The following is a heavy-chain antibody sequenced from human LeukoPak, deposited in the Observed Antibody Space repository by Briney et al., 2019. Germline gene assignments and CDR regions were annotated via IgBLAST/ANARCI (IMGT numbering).Heavy chain of an antibody. CDR3: ARGLSIGYSSSWYAPAPFDAFDI. Sequence: ETLSLTCAVYGGSFSGYYWSWIRQPPGKGLEWSGEINHSGSTNYNPSLKSRVTISVDTSKNQFSLKLSSVTAADTAVYYCARGLSIGYSSSWYAPAPFDAFDIWGQGTMVTVSS. CDR2: INHSGST. V-gene: IGHV4-34*01. D-gene: IGHD6-13*01. J-gene: IGHJ3*02. CDR1: GGSFSGYY.